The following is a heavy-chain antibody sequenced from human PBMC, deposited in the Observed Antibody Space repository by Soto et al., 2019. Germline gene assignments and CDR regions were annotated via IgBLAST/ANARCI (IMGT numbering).Heavy chain of an antibody. Sequence: ASVKVSCKASGYSFTNNDVTWVRQATGQGLEWMGWMNPGSGDTGYAQKFQGRATMTRHISIATADMERSSLRSDDTAIYYCARMASFASLNWFVPWGQGTLVTRLL. V-gene: IGHV1-8*01. D-gene: IGHD3-16*01. CDR1: GYSFTNND. CDR3: ARMASFASLNWFVP. CDR2: MNPGSGDT. J-gene: IGHJ5*02.